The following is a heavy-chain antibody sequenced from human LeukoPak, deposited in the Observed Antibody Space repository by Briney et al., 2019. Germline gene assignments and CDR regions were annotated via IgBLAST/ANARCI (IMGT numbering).Heavy chain of an antibody. CDR3: ARDVAVGASNGPYYYYYMDV. J-gene: IGHJ6*03. V-gene: IGHV1-69*06. CDR1: GGTFSSYA. D-gene: IGHD1-26*01. CDR2: IIPIFGTA. Sequence: SVKVSCKASGGTFSSYAISWVRQAPGQGLEWMGGIIPIFGTANYAQKFQGRVTITADKSTSTAYMELSSLRSEDTAVYYCARDVAVGASNGPYYYYYMDVWGKGTTVTVSS.